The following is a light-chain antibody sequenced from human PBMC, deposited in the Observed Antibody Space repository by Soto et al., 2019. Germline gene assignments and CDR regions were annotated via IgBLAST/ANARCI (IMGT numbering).Light chain of an antibody. CDR1: ISDVGGYNY. V-gene: IGLV2-8*01. Sequence: QSALTQPPSASGSPGQSVTFSCTGTISDVGGYNYVSWYQQHPGKAPKLMIYEVSERPSGVPDRFSGSKSGNTASLTVSGLQAEDEADYYCGSYAGFNNYVAFGGGTQLTVL. CDR2: EVS. CDR3: GSYAGFNNYVA. J-gene: IGLJ2*01.